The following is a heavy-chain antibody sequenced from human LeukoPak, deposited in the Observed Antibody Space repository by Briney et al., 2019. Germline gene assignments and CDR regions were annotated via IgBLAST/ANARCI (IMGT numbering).Heavy chain of an antibody. CDR2: ISSSGSTI. J-gene: IGHJ4*02. V-gene: IGHV3-48*04. CDR1: GFTFATNG. D-gene: IGHD3-3*01. CDR3: ARDRRFLEWLSFDY. Sequence: GGSLRLSCAASGFTFATNGMAWVRQAPGKGLEWVSYISSSGSTIYYADSVKGRFTISRDNAKNSLYLQMNSLRAEDTAVYYCARDRRFLEWLSFDYWGQGTLVTVSS.